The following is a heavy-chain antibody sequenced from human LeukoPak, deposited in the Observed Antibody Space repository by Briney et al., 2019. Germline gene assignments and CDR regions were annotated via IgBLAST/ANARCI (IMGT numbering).Heavy chain of an antibody. CDR2: IYSGGST. CDR3: AKDSSMVRGVNNWFDP. V-gene: IGHV3-53*01. D-gene: IGHD3-10*01. J-gene: IGHJ5*02. CDR1: GFTVSSNY. Sequence: GGSLRLSCAASGFTVSSNYMSWVRQAPGKGLEWVSVIYSGGSTYYADSVKGRFTISRDNSKNTLYLQMNSLRAEDTAVYYCAKDSSMVRGVNNWFDPWGQGTLVTVSS.